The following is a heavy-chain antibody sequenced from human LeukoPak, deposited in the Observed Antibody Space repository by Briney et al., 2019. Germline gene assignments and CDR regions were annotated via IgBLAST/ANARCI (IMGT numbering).Heavy chain of an antibody. CDR1: GFTFSIYG. J-gene: IGHJ4*02. CDR2: ISYDGSNK. CDR3: AKDSGAVRGYSYDSPGYFDY. V-gene: IGHV3-30*18. Sequence: GRSLRLFCGASGFTFSIYGMHWVRQAPGKGLEWVAVISYDGSNKYYADSVKGRFTISRDNSKNTLYLQMNSLRAEDTAVYYCAKDSGAVRGYSYDSPGYFDYWGQGTLVTVSS. D-gene: IGHD5-18*01.